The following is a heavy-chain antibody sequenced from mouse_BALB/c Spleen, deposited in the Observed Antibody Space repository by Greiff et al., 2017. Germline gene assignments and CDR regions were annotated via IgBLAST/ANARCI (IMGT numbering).Heavy chain of an antibody. V-gene: IGHV2-6-2*01. Sequence: VKVVESGPDLVAPSQSLSITCTVSGFSLTSYGVHWVRQPPGKGLEWLVVIWSDGSTTYNSALKSRLSISKDNTKSQVFLKMNSLQTDDTAMYYCARQRDYDGYAMDYWGQGTSVTVSS. J-gene: IGHJ4*01. CDR2: IWSDGST. CDR3: ARQRDYDGYAMDY. CDR1: GFSLTSYG. D-gene: IGHD2-4*01.